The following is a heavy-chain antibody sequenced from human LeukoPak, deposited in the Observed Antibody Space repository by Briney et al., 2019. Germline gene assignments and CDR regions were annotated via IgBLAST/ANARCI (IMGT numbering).Heavy chain of an antibody. D-gene: IGHD3-22*01. V-gene: IGHV4-38-2*02. CDR2: IYHSGST. Sequence: SETLSLTCTVSGYSISSGYYWGWIRQPPGKGLEWFGSIYHSGSTYYNPSLKSRVTISVDTSKNQFSLKPSSVTAADTAVYYCARSGDSSGYMAVWGKGTTVTVSS. J-gene: IGHJ6*04. CDR1: GYSISSGYY. CDR3: ARSGDSSGYMAV.